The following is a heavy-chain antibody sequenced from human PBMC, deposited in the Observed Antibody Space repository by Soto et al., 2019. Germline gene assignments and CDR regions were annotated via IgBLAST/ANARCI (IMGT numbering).Heavy chain of an antibody. CDR3: AREGTTVDSYYYYGMDV. CDR2: IYYSGST. V-gene: IGHV4-59*01. CDR1: VGSISSYY. D-gene: IGHD1-1*01. Sequence: QVQLQESGPGLVKPSETLSLTCTVSVGSISSYYWSWIRQPPGKGLEWIGYIYYSGSTNYNPSLNGRVTRSVDTSKIQHSLKLSSVTAADTAVYFCAREGTTVDSYYYYGMDVWGQGTTVTVSS. J-gene: IGHJ6*02.